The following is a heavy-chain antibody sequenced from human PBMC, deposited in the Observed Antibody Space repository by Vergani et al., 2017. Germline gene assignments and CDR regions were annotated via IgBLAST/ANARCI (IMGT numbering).Heavy chain of an antibody. Sequence: QMQLVQSGPEVKKPGTSVKVSCKASGFTFTSSAVQWVRQARGQRLEWIGWIVVGSGNTNYAQKFQERVTITRDMSTSTAYMELSSLRSEDTAVYYCAAPFPTGAGGTDYWGQGTLVTVSS. J-gene: IGHJ4*02. CDR2: IVVGSGNT. D-gene: IGHD3-16*01. CDR3: AAPFPTGAGGTDY. CDR1: GFTFTSSA. V-gene: IGHV1-58*01.